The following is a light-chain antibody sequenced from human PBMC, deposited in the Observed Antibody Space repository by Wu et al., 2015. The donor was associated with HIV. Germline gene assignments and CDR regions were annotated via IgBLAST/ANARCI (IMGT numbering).Light chain of an antibody. CDR1: QSISSN. J-gene: IGKJ2*01. CDR3: QHYNNWPHT. V-gene: IGKV3-15*01. Sequence: EIVMTQSPATLSVSPGERATLSCRASQSISSNLAWSQQRPGQAPRLLICGASTRATGIPATFSGSGSGTEFTLTISSMQSEYFAVYYCQHYNNWPHTFGQGTKLETK. CDR2: GAS.